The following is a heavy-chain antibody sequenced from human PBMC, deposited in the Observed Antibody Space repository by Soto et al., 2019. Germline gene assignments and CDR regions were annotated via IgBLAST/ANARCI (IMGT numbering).Heavy chain of an antibody. CDR3: ARGRLVPAVNFDY. CDR1: GGSISSYY. V-gene: IGHV4-30-2*01. J-gene: IGHJ4*02. D-gene: IGHD2-2*01. Sequence: SETLSLTCAVSGGSISSYYWSWIRQPPGKGLEWIGYIYHSGTSFYNPSLKSRVTISVDGSKTQFSLKVNSVTAADTAVYYCARGRLVPAVNFDYWGLGTLVTVSS. CDR2: IYHSGTS.